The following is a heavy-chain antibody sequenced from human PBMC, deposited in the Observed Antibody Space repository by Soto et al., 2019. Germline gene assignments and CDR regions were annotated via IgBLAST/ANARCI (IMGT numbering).Heavy chain of an antibody. Sequence: SETLSLTCTVSGASVSTGAYYWGWVRQRPGKGLEWVGYIYESGYTYYNTSLKSRLTISLDRSNNQFSLRLTSVTAADTAVYYCLRALRHTAMVYHWFDPWGQGTLVTVSS. V-gene: IGHV4-31*03. CDR2: IYESGYT. J-gene: IGHJ5*02. CDR1: GASVSTGAYY. CDR3: LRALRHTAMVYHWFDP. D-gene: IGHD5-18*01.